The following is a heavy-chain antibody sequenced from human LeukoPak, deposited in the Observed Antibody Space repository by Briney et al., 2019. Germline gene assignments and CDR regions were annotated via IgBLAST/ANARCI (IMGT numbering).Heavy chain of an antibody. V-gene: IGHV3-30*02. Sequence: PGGSLRLSCAASGFTFSSYGMHWVRQAPGKGLEWVAFIRYDGSNKYYADSVQGRFTISRDNSKNTLYLQMNSLRAEDTAVYYCAKSMVSLYGMDVWGQGTTVTVSS. CDR3: AKSMVSLYGMDV. D-gene: IGHD5-18*01. CDR2: IRYDGSNK. CDR1: GFTFSSYG. J-gene: IGHJ6*02.